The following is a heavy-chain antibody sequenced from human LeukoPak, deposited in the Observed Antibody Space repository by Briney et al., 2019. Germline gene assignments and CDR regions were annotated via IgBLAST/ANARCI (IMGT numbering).Heavy chain of an antibody. CDR3: ARERLPDYYDSSAYRPFDP. J-gene: IGHJ5*02. CDR2: IISIFGTA. Sequence: SVKVSCKASGGTFSSYAISWVRQAPGQGLEWMGGIISIFGTANYAQKFQGRVTITADESTSTAYMELSSLRSEDTAVYYCARERLPDYYDSSAYRPFDPWGQGTLVTVSS. D-gene: IGHD3-22*01. CDR1: GGTFSSYA. V-gene: IGHV1-69*13.